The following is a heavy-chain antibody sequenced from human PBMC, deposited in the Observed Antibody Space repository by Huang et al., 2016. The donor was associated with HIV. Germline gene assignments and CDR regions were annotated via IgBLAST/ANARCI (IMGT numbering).Heavy chain of an antibody. J-gene: IGHJ4*02. CDR3: ARSEPSRYYFDY. Sequence: QVQLVESGGGVVQPGTSLRLSCAASGFTFRNYAMNGVRQAPGKGLEWVAVISDEGSTKYYADSVKGRFTISRDNSKNTVYLQMNSLRAEDTAVYYCARSEPSRYYFDYWGQGTLVTVSS. V-gene: IGHV3-30-3*01. CDR2: ISDEGSTK. CDR1: GFTFRNYA.